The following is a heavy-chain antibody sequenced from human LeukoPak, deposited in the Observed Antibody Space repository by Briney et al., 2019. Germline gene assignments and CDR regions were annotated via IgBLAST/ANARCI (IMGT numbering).Heavy chain of an antibody. D-gene: IGHD3-9*01. CDR2: IYWGEDK. Sequence: SGPTLVKPTQTLTLTCTFSGFSLSTSGVGVGWIRQPPGKALEWLALIYWGEDKRYSPSLKSRLNITKEPSKNQVVLTMPNMDPVDTGTYYCAHLGGDFDWWEDFHIWGQGTMVTVSS. V-gene: IGHV2-5*02. J-gene: IGHJ3*02. CDR1: GFSLSTSGVG. CDR3: AHLGGDFDWWEDFHI.